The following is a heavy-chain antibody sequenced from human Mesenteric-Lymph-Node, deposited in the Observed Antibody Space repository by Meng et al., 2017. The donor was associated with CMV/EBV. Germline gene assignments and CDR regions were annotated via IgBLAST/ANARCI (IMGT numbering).Heavy chain of an antibody. Sequence: SGSSFPSYAMHWVRQAPGQRLEWMGWINAGNGNTKYSQKFQGRVTITRDTSASTAYMELSSLRSEDTAVYYCAKGRGSGSSWYYFDYWGQGTLVTVSS. CDR2: INAGNGNT. D-gene: IGHD6-13*01. CDR1: GSSFPSYA. V-gene: IGHV1-3*01. J-gene: IGHJ4*02. CDR3: AKGRGSGSSWYYFDY.